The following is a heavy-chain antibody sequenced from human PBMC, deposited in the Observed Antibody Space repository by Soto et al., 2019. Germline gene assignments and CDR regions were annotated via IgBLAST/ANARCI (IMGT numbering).Heavy chain of an antibody. CDR2: INHSGST. J-gene: IGHJ5*02. D-gene: IGHD2-2*01. CDR3: ARGLFVVVPAAIERYNWFDP. Sequence: SETLSLTCAVYGGSFSGYYWSWIRQPPGKGLEWIGEINHSGSTNYNPSLKSRGTISVDTSKNQFSLKLSSVTAADTAVYYCARGLFVVVPAAIERYNWFDPWGQGTLVTVSS. V-gene: IGHV4-34*01. CDR1: GGSFSGYY.